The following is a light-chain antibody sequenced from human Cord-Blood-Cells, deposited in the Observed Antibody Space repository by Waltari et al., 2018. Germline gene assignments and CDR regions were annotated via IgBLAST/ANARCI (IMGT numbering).Light chain of an antibody. CDR2: RNN. J-gene: IGLJ3*02. V-gene: IGLV1-47*01. CDR1: SSNIGSNY. Sequence: QSVLPQPPSASGTPGQRVTISCSGSSSNIGSNYVYWYQQLPGTAPKLPIYRNNQRPSGVPDRFSGSKSGTSASLAISGLRSEDEADYYCAAWDDSLSGLWVFGGGTKLTVL. CDR3: AAWDDSLSGLWV.